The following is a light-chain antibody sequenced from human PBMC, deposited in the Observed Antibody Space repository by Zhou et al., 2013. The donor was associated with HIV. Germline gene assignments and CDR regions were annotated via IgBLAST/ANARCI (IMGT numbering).Light chain of an antibody. CDR1: HDISDY. V-gene: IGKV1-33*01. CDR2: DAF. J-gene: IGKJ3*01. Sequence: DIQMTQSPSSLSASVGDRVTITCQASHDISDYLNWYQQKPGEAPKLLISDAFNLEAGVPSRFSGSGSGTDFTFTISSLQPEDIAVYYCQQHDTLPLTFGPGTKVDIK. CDR3: QQHDTLPLT.